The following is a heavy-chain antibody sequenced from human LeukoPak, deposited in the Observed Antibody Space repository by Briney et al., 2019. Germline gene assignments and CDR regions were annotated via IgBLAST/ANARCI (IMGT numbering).Heavy chain of an antibody. CDR3: AKGLMDFWSGYYMDY. CDR1: GFTFSSYG. Sequence: GGSLRLSCAVSGFTFSSYGMHWVRQAPGKGLEWVAVISYDGSNKYYADSVKGRFTISRDNSKNTLYLQMNSLRAEDTAVYYCAKGLMDFWSGYYMDYWGQGTLVTVSS. D-gene: IGHD3-3*01. CDR2: ISYDGSNK. J-gene: IGHJ4*02. V-gene: IGHV3-30*18.